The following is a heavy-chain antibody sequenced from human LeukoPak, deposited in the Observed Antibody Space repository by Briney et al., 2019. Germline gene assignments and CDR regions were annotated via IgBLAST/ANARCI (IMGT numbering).Heavy chain of an antibody. CDR3: AKRGVVIRVFLVGFHKEAYYFDS. CDR2: ISGSGGGT. D-gene: IGHD2-21*01. J-gene: IGHJ4*02. CDR1: GITLSNYG. V-gene: IGHV3-23*01. Sequence: PGGSLRLSCAVSGITLSNYGMSWVRQAPGKGLEWVAGISGSGGGTNYADSVKGRFTISRDNSKNTLYLQMNSLGAEDTAVYFCAKRGVVIRVFLVGFHKEAYYFDSWGLGALVTVSS.